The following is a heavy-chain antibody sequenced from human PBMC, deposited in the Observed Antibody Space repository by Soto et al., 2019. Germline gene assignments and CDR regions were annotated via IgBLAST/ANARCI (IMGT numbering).Heavy chain of an antibody. CDR3: ATLGTPVTGLYYFDY. D-gene: IGHD4-17*01. CDR1: GGSISSGNYY. CDR2: ISYSGTT. Sequence: QVPLQESGPGLVKPSQTLSLTCTVSGGSISSGNYYWSWIRQPPGKGLEWIGFISYSGTTHYSASLVSRVSISVDTSKNPFSLDLSSVTAADTAVYYCATLGTPVTGLYYFDYWGQGTLVTVSS. V-gene: IGHV4-30-4*01. J-gene: IGHJ4*02.